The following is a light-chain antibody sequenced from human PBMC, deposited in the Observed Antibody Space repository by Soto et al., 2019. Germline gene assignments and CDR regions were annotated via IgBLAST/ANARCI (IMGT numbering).Light chain of an antibody. CDR3: FSYAGSGTYV. CDR1: SSDFGSYDL. Sequence: QSALTQPASVSGSPGQSITISCTGTSSDFGSYDLVSWYQQPPGKAPKLMIYEDTRRPSGISTRFSGSKSGNAASLSISRLQAEDEADYYYFSYAGSGTYVFGPGTKLTVL. V-gene: IGLV2-23*01. J-gene: IGLJ1*01. CDR2: EDT.